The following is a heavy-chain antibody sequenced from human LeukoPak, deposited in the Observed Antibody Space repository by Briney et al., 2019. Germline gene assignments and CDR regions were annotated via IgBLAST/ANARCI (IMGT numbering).Heavy chain of an antibody. Sequence: GGSLRLSCAASGFIFSSYAMSWVRQAPGKGLEWVSAISGSGGTTYFAGSVKGRFTISRDNSKNTLYLQMNSLSPDDTAVYYCAKRTSMAGANFDFWGQGTLVTVSS. CDR3: AKRTSMAGANFDF. CDR1: GFIFSSYA. J-gene: IGHJ4*02. CDR2: ISGSGGTT. D-gene: IGHD6-19*01. V-gene: IGHV3-23*01.